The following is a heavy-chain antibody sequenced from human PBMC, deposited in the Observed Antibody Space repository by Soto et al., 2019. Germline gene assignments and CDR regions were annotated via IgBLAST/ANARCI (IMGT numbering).Heavy chain of an antibody. D-gene: IGHD1-26*01. CDR3: AKNQGVELVPLATVDWFDP. CDR2: ISGSGFKK. Sequence: PGGYQRLSCAAAGLIFENFVMIWVRQAPGKGLEWISSISGSGFKKYYADSVKGRFTISRDNSKSTVYLELNNLSAEDTAVYHCAKNQGVELVPLATVDWFDPWGQGSVVTVS. V-gene: IGHV3-23*01. J-gene: IGHJ5*02. CDR1: GLIFENFV.